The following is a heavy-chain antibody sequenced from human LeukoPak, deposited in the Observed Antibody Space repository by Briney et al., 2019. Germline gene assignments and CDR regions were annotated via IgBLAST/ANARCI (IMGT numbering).Heavy chain of an antibody. D-gene: IGHD6-19*01. CDR3: ATDPYSSGWYHY. CDR2: FDPEDGET. CDR1: GYTLTELS. Sequence: ASVMGSCTVSGYTLTELSMHWVRQAPGKGIEWMGGFDPEDGETIYAQKFQGRVTMTEDTSTDTAYMELSSLRSEDTAVYYCATDPYSSGWYHYWGQGTLVTVSS. V-gene: IGHV1-24*01. J-gene: IGHJ4*02.